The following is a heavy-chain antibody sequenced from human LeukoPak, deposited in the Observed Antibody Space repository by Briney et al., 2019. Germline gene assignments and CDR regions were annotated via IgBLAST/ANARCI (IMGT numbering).Heavy chain of an antibody. CDR2: IYYSGNT. Sequence: PSETLSLTCTVSGGSISSYYWSWIRQPPGKGLEWIGYIYYSGNTNYNPFLKTRVTISVDTSKNQFSLKLSSVTAADTAVYYCARAGSWKLNFDYWGQGTLVTVSS. CDR3: ARAGSWKLNFDY. J-gene: IGHJ4*02. D-gene: IGHD6-13*01. V-gene: IGHV4-59*01. CDR1: GGSISSYY.